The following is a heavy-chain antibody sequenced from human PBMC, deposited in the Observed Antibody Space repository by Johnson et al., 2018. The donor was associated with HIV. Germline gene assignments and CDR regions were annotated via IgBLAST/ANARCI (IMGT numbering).Heavy chain of an antibody. J-gene: IGHJ3*01. CDR2: TRYDGSDE. V-gene: IGHV3-30*02. D-gene: IGHD5-24*01. CDR3: AKSALERATPLAEVDAFDV. CDR1: GFTFSYYV. Sequence: QVLLVESGGGVVQPGGSLRLSCATSGFTFSYYVLHWVRQAPGVGLEWVAFTRYDGSDEFYADSVKGRFTISRDTSKNTLYLQMNNLRVEDTALYYCAKSALERATPLAEVDAFDVWGQGTMVTVSS.